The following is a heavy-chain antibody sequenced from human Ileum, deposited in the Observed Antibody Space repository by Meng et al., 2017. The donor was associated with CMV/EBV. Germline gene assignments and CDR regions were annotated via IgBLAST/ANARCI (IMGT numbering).Heavy chain of an antibody. CDR2: ISSSGSTI. CDR1: GFTFSSYE. D-gene: IGHD2-2*03. J-gene: IGHJ6*02. CDR3: ARDGYCSSTSCYLVGGSRWGMDV. Sequence: GESLKISCAASGFTFSSYEMNWVRQAPGKGLEWVSYISSSGSTIYYADSVKGRFTISRDNAKNSLYLQMNSLRAEDTAVYYCARDGYCSSTSCYLVGGSRWGMDVWGQGTTVTGSS. V-gene: IGHV3-48*03.